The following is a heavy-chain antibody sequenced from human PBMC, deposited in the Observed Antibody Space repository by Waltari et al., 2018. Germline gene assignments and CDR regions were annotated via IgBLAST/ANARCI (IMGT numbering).Heavy chain of an antibody. CDR1: GFTFSSYA. Sequence: EVQLLESGGGLVQPGGSLRLSCAASGFTFSSYAMSWVRQAPGQGLEWVSAISGSGGSTDYADSVKGRFTSSRDNSKNTLYLQMNSLRAEDAAVYYCAKDRYYDNPDDAFDIWGQGTMVTVSS. CDR3: AKDRYYDNPDDAFDI. CDR2: ISGSGGST. J-gene: IGHJ3*02. D-gene: IGHD3-22*01. V-gene: IGHV3-23*01.